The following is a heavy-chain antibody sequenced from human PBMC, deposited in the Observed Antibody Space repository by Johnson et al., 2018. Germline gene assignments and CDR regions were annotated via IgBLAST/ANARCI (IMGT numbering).Heavy chain of an antibody. CDR1: GGSISSYY. Sequence: QVQLQESGPGLVKPSETLSLTCTVSGGSISSYYWSWIRQPPGKGLEWIGYIYYSGSTNYNPSLKSRVTISVDTSKNQFSLKLSSVTAADTAVYYCARHLLYDDFWSGYYIPYLYYYGMDVWGQGTTVTVSS. D-gene: IGHD3-3*01. CDR2: IYYSGST. CDR3: ARHLLYDDFWSGYYIPYLYYYGMDV. V-gene: IGHV4-59*01. J-gene: IGHJ6*02.